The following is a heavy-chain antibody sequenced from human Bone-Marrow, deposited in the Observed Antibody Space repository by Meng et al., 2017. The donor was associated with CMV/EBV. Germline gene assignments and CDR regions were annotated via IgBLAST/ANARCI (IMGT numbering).Heavy chain of an antibody. J-gene: IGHJ4*02. CDR2: IRGTPNSHAT. CDR1: GFSFSGSA. V-gene: IGHV3-73*01. CDR3: TRLIYGDYVPNFDF. D-gene: IGHD4-17*01. Sequence: GFSFSGSAMHWVRQASGKGLEWVGRIRGTPNSHATAYAASVNGRFTISRDDSKNTAYLQMDSLKTEDTVVYYCTRLIYGDYVPNFDFWGQGTLVTVSS.